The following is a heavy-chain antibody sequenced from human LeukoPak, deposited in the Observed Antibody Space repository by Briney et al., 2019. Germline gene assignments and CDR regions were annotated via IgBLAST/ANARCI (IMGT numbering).Heavy chain of an antibody. J-gene: IGHJ4*02. CDR3: ATEVRERWLQFPFDY. CDR2: FDPEDGET. Sequence: PGASVKVSCKASGYTFTSYDINWVRQATGQGLEWMGGFDPEDGETIYAQKFQGRVTMTEDTSTDTAYMELSSLRSEDTAVYYCATEVRERWLQFPFDYWGQGTLVTVSS. V-gene: IGHV1-24*01. D-gene: IGHD5-24*01. CDR1: GYTFTSYD.